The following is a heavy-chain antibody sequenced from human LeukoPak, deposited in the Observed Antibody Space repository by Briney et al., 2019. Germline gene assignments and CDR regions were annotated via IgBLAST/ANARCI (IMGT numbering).Heavy chain of an antibody. J-gene: IGHJ3*02. Sequence: PIFGTANYAQKFQGRVTITADESTSTAYMELSSLRSEDTAVYYCARDRITMIVVVIHDAFDIWGQGTMVTVSS. D-gene: IGHD3-22*01. CDR3: ARDRITMIVVVIHDAFDI. V-gene: IGHV1-69*01. CDR2: PIFGTA.